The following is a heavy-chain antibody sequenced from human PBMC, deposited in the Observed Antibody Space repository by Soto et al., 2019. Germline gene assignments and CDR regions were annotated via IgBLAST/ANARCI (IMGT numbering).Heavy chain of an antibody. Sequence: GESLKISCKGSGYSFTSYWIGWVRQMPGKGLEWMGIIYPGDSDTRYSPSFQGQVTISADKSISTAYLQWSSLKASDTAMYYCASGPGYCTNGVCYVGDYSYGLDVWGQATTVSVSS. D-gene: IGHD2-8*01. CDR3: ASGPGYCTNGVCYVGDYSYGLDV. CDR2: IYPGDSDT. CDR1: GYSFTSYW. V-gene: IGHV5-51*01. J-gene: IGHJ6*02.